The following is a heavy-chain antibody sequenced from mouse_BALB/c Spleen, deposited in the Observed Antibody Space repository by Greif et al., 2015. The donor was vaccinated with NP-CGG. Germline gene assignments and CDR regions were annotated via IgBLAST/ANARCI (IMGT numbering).Heavy chain of an antibody. J-gene: IGHJ4*01. Sequence: EVMLVESGGGLVQPGGSRKLSCAASGFTFRSFGMHWVRQAPEKGLEWVAYISSGSSTIYYADTVKGRFTISRDNPKNTLFLQMTSLRSEDTAMYYCARSENYYGSFYAMDYWGQGTSVTVSS. D-gene: IGHD1-1*01. CDR3: ARSENYYGSFYAMDY. CDR1: GFTFRSFG. V-gene: IGHV5-17*02. CDR2: ISSGSSTI.